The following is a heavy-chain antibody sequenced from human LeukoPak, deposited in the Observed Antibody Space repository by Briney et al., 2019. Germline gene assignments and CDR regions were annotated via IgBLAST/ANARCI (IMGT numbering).Heavy chain of an antibody. Sequence: GGSLRLSCAASGFTFSSYAMHWVRQAPGKGLEWVAVISYDGSNKYYADSVKSRFTISRDNSKNTLYLQMNSLRAEDTAVYYCARDLGSAVAALGYGMDVWGQGTTVTVSS. CDR1: GFTFSSYA. D-gene: IGHD6-19*01. CDR2: ISYDGSNK. CDR3: ARDLGSAVAALGYGMDV. J-gene: IGHJ6*02. V-gene: IGHV3-30-3*01.